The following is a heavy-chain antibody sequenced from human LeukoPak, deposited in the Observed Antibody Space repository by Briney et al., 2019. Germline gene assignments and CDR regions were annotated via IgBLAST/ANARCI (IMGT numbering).Heavy chain of an antibody. CDR2: ISYDGSNK. CDR3: AKDLESGYSYGQDY. CDR1: GFTFSSYG. D-gene: IGHD5-18*01. J-gene: IGHJ4*02. V-gene: IGHV3-30*18. Sequence: GWSLRLSCAAPGFTFSSYGMHWVRQAPGKGLEWVAVISYDGSNKYYADSVKGRFTISRDNSKNTLYLQMNSLRAEDTAVYYCAKDLESGYSYGQDYWGQGTLVTVSS.